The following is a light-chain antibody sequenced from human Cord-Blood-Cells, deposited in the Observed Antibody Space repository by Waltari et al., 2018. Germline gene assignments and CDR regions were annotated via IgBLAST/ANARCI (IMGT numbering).Light chain of an antibody. V-gene: IGKV1-39*01. CDR2: AAS. J-gene: IGKJ2*03. CDR1: QSISSN. Sequence: DIQMTQSPSSLSASVGDRVTITCRASQSISSNLNWYQQKPGKAPKLLIYAASSLQSGVRSRFSGSGSGTDFTLTISSLQPEDFATYYCQQSYSTPYSFGQGTKLEIK. CDR3: QQSYSTPYS.